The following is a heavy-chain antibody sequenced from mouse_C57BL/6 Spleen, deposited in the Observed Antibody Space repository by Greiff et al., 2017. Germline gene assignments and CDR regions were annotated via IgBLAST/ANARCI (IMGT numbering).Heavy chain of an antibody. CDR2: IVPNSGGT. Sequence: QVQLQQPGAELVKPGASVKLSCKASGYTFTSYWMHWVKQRPGRGLEWIGRIVPNSGGTKYNEKFKSKATLTVDKPSSTAYMQLSSLTSEDSAVYYCARYYYSNSFAYWGQGTLVTVSA. D-gene: IGHD2-5*01. V-gene: IGHV1-72*01. J-gene: IGHJ3*01. CDR3: ARYYYSNSFAY. CDR1: GYTFTSYW.